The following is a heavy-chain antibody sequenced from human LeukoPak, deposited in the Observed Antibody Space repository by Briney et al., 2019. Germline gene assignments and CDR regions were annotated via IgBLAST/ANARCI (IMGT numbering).Heavy chain of an antibody. CDR3: ARGLGRDCSGGSCYSQNWFDP. CDR2: MNPNSGNT. CDR1: GYTFTSYD. Sequence: ASVEVSCKASGYTFTSYDINWVRQATGQGLEWMGWMNPNSGNTGYAQKFQGRVTMTRNTSISTAYMELSRLRSEDTAVYYCARGLGRDCSGGSCYSQNWFDPWGQGTLVTVSS. V-gene: IGHV1-8*01. J-gene: IGHJ5*02. D-gene: IGHD2-15*01.